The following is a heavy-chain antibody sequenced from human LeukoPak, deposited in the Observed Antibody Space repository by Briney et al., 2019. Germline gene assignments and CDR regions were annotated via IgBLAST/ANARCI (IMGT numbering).Heavy chain of an antibody. V-gene: IGHV3-20*04. D-gene: IGHD6-19*01. J-gene: IGHJ4*02. CDR2: INWNGGST. CDR3: ARGPRLVLGYLFDY. Sequence: GGSLRLSCAASGFPFSSYWMSWVRQAPGKGLEWVSGINWNGGSTGYADSVKGRFTISRDNAKNSLYLQMNSLRAEDTALYYCARGPRLVLGYLFDYWGQGTLVTVSS. CDR1: GFPFSSYW.